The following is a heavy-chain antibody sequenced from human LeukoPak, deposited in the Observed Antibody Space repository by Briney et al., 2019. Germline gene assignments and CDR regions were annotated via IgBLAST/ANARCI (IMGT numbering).Heavy chain of an antibody. CDR3: ARVFIAAAGTDWFDP. V-gene: IGHV3-53*01. D-gene: IGHD6-13*01. J-gene: IGHJ5*02. Sequence: GGSLRLSCAASGFTVSSNYMSWVRQAPGKGLEWVSVIYSGGSTYYADSVKGRFTISRDNSKNTLYLQMNSLRAEDTAVYYCARVFIAAAGTDWFDPWGREPWSPSPQ. CDR1: GFTVSSNY. CDR2: IYSGGST.